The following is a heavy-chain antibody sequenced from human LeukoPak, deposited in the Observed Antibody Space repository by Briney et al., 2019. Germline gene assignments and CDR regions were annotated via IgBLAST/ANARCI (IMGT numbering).Heavy chain of an antibody. CDR2: ISYDGSNK. J-gene: IGHJ6*02. CDR1: GFTFSSYA. CDR3: ARDQCSSGYYNCYYYGMDV. D-gene: IGHD3-22*01. V-gene: IGHV3-30*04. Sequence: GGSLRLSCAASGFTFSSYAMHWVRQAPGKGLEWVAVISYDGSNKYYADSVKGRFTISRDNSKNTLYLQMNSLRAEDTAVYYCARDQCSSGYYNCYYYGMDVWGQGTTVTVSS.